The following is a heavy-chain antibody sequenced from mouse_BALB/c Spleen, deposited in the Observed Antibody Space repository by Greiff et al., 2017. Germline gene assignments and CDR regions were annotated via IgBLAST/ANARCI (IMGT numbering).Heavy chain of an antibody. CDR2: IDPENGDT. CDR3: NAFHYYGYDDY. V-gene: IGHV14-4*02. J-gene: IGHJ2*01. D-gene: IGHD1-2*01. Sequence: EVQRVESGAELVRSGASVKLSCTASGFNIKDYYMHWVKQRPEQGLEWIGWIDPENGDTEYAPKFQGKATMTADTSSNTAYLQLSSLTSEDTAVYYCNAFHYYGYDDYWGQGTTLTVSS. CDR1: GFNIKDYY.